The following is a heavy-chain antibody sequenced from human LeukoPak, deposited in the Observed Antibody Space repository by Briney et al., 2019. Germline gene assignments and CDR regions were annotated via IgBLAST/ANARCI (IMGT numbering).Heavy chain of an antibody. V-gene: IGHV1-2*02. CDR3: AREKNYYFDS. J-gene: IGHJ4*02. Sequence: GASVKVSFKASGYTFIGYYIHWARQAPGQGLEWMGWINPNNGVTNYAQNFQGRITMTRDTAISTAFMEMSSLRSDEMAVYYCAREKNYYFDSWGQGTLVTVSS. D-gene: IGHD1-7*01. CDR2: INPNNGVT. CDR1: GYTFIGYY.